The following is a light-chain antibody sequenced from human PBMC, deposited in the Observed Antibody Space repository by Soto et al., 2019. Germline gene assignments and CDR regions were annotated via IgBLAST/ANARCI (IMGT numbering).Light chain of an antibody. J-gene: IGKJ1*01. CDR3: QHTRT. CDR1: QNINNW. V-gene: IGKV1-5*01. CDR2: DAS. Sequence: DFQMTQAPSTLSASVGDRVTITCRARQNINNWVAWYQQKPGKAPKFMIYDASTLQRGDPSRFSGSGFGTEFMRIIISLHPDDFGSYYCQHTRTFGQGTKVEIK.